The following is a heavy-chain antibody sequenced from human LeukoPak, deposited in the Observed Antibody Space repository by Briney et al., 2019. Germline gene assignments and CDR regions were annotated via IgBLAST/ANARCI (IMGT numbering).Heavy chain of an antibody. CDR3: ARHTKGGSGDY. CDR1: GGSIVDYY. CDR2: IYYSGST. J-gene: IGHJ4*02. V-gene: IGHV4-59*01. Sequence: SETLSLTCTVSGGSIVDYYWSWIRQPPGKGLEWIGYIYYSGSTNYNPSLKSRVTISVDTSENQLSLRLSSVTAADTAVYYCARHTKGGSGDYWGQGTLVTVSS. D-gene: IGHD3-10*01.